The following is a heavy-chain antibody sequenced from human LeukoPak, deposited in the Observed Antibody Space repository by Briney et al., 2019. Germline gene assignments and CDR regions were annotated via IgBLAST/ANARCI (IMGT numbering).Heavy chain of an antibody. CDR2: TIPILGIA. CDR3: ARDEIMDV. CDR1: GGTFSSYA. Sequence: ASVKVSCKASGGTFSSYAISWVRQAPGQGLEWMGRTIPILGIANYAQKFQGRVTITADKSTSTAYMELSSLRSEDTAVYYCARDEIMDVWGQGTTVTVSS. V-gene: IGHV1-69*04. J-gene: IGHJ6*02.